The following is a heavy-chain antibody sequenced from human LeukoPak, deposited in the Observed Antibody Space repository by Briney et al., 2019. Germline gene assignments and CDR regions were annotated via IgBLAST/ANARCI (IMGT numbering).Heavy chain of an antibody. CDR1: GYTFTSYG. J-gene: IGHJ3*02. CDR2: ISAYNGNT. V-gene: IGHV1-18*01. CDR3: ARDLYIVATIGPPSDAFDI. D-gene: IGHD5-12*01. Sequence: ASVKVSCKASGYTFTSYGISWVRQAPGQGLEWMGWISAYNGNTNYAQKLQGRVTMTTDTSTSTAYMELRSLRSDDTAVYYCARDLYIVATIGPPSDAFDIWGQGTMVTVSS.